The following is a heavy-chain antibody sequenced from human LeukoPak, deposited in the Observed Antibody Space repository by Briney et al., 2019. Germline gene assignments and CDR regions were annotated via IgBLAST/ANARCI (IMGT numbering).Heavy chain of an antibody. CDR1: GGSISSYY. Sequence: TSETLSLTCTVSGGSISSYYWSWIRQPAGKGLEWIGRIYTSGSTNYNPSLKCRVTMSVDTSKNQFSLKLSSVTAADTAVYYCARDLSDSSSWGHWFDPWGQGTLVTVSS. J-gene: IGHJ5*02. CDR3: ARDLSDSSSWGHWFDP. D-gene: IGHD6-13*01. CDR2: IYTSGST. V-gene: IGHV4-4*07.